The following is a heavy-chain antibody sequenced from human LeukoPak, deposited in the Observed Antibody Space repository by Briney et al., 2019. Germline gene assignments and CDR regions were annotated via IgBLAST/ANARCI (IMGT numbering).Heavy chain of an antibody. Sequence: GGSLRLSCAASGFTFSSYEMNWVRQAPGKGLEWVSYISSSGSTIYYADSVKGRFTISRDNAKNSLYLQMNSLRAGDTAVYYCARDAPVTDYWGQGTLVTVSS. D-gene: IGHD4-17*01. V-gene: IGHV3-48*03. J-gene: IGHJ4*02. CDR2: ISSSGSTI. CDR3: ARDAPVTDY. CDR1: GFTFSSYE.